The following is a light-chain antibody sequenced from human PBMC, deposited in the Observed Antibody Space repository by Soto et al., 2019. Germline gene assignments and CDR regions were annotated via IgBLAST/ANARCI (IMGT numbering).Light chain of an antibody. CDR2: SND. Sequence: QSVLTQPPSASGTPGQRVTMSCSGSSSNIGSTTVSWYQQLPGAAPKLLIFSNDQWPSGVPDRFSGSKSGTSASLAIRGLQSEDEADYYCAAWDDSLNVFVFGTGTKLTVL. V-gene: IGLV1-44*01. CDR1: SSNIGSTT. J-gene: IGLJ1*01. CDR3: AAWDDSLNVFV.